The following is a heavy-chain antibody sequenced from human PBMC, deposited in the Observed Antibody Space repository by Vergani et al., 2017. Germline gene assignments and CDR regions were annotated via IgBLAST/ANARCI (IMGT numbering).Heavy chain of an antibody. D-gene: IGHD5-18*01. CDR2: INPNSGGT. J-gene: IGHJ5*02. CDR1: GYTFTGYY. Sequence: QVQLVQSGAEVKKPGASVKVSCKASGYTFTGYYMHWVRQAPGQGLEWMGWINPNSGGTNYAQKFQGRVTMTRDTSISTAYMELSRLRSDDTAVYYCARDSDTAMLGDWFDPWGQGTLVTVSS. V-gene: IGHV1-2*02. CDR3: ARDSDTAMLGDWFDP.